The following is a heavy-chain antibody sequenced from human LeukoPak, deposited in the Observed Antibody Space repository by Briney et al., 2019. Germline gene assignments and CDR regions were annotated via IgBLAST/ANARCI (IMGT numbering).Heavy chain of an antibody. CDR1: GFTFSSYS. J-gene: IGHJ3*02. CDR2: ISSSSSYI. CDR3: ARDVGSSGWYSAFDI. D-gene: IGHD6-19*01. V-gene: IGHV3-21*01. Sequence: PGGSLRLSSAAPGFTFSSYSMNWVRQAPGKGLEWVSSISSSSSYIYYADSVKGRFTISRDNAKNSLYLQMNSLRAEDTAVYYCARDVGSSGWYSAFDIWGQGTVVTVSS.